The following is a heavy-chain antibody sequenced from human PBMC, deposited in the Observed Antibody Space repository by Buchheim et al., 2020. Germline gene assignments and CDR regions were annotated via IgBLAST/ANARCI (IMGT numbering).Heavy chain of an antibody. Sequence: QLQLQESGPGLVKPSETLSLTCTVSGGSISSSSYYWGWIRQPPGKGLEWIGSIYYSGSTYYNPSLKSRVTISVDTSKNQFSLKLSSVTAADTAVYYCARHEGAVRAWYYFDYWGQGTL. V-gene: IGHV4-39*01. CDR3: ARHEGAVRAWYYFDY. D-gene: IGHD1-26*01. CDR2: IYYSGST. CDR1: GGSISSSSYY. J-gene: IGHJ4*02.